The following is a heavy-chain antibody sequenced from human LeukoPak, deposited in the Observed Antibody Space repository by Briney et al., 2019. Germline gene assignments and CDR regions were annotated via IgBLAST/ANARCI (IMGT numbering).Heavy chain of an antibody. CDR2: MNPNSGNT. CDR1: GYTFTSYD. V-gene: IGHV1-8*01. D-gene: IGHD2-15*01. CDR3: ARDVALVVVAANNWFDP. J-gene: IGHJ5*02. Sequence: ASVKVSCKASGYTFTSYDINWVRQATGQGLEWTGWMNPNSGNTGYAQKFQGRVTMTRNTSISTAYMELSSLRSEDTAVYYCARDVALVVVAANNWFDPWGQGTLVTVSS.